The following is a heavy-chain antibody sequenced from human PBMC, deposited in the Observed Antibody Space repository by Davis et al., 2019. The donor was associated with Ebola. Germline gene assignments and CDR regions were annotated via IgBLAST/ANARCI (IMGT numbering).Heavy chain of an antibody. CDR2: ISSSSSYI. J-gene: IGHJ6*02. CDR3: ARDLGQVSDLLTGYYVYYYALDV. Sequence: GESLKISCGASGFTFSSYSMNWVRQVPGKGLEWVSSISSSSSYIYYVDSVKGRFTSSRDNAKNLLYLQMNSLRTEDTAVYYCARDLGQVSDLLTGYYVYYYALDVWGQGTTVTVSS. CDR1: GFTFSSYS. D-gene: IGHD3-9*01. V-gene: IGHV3-21*01.